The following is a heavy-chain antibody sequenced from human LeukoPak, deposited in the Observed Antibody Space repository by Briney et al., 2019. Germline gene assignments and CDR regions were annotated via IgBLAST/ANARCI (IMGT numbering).Heavy chain of an antibody. D-gene: IGHD3-10*01. CDR1: GYTFTSYG. V-gene: IGHV1-18*01. J-gene: IGHJ4*02. CDR3: AREPTRLWFGELSDYFDY. CDR2: IRAYNGNT. Sequence: ASVKVSCKASGYTFTSYGISWVRQAPGQGLEWMGWIRAYNGNTNYAQKLQGRVTMTTDASTSTAYMELRSLRSDDTAVYYCAREPTRLWFGELSDYFDYWGQGTLVTVSS.